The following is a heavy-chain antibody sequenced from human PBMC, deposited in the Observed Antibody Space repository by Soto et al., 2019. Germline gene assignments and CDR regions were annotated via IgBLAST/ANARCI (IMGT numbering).Heavy chain of an antibody. CDR2: ISGSGGST. J-gene: IGHJ4*02. CDR3: AKVLSGYYGTPFDY. CDR1: GFTFSSYA. V-gene: IGHV3-23*01. D-gene: IGHD3-22*01. Sequence: GGSLRLSCAASGFTFSSYAMSWVRQAPGKGLEWVSAISGSGGSTNYADSVKGRFTISRDNSKNTLYLQMNSLRAEDTAVYYCAKVLSGYYGTPFDYWGQGTLVTVSS.